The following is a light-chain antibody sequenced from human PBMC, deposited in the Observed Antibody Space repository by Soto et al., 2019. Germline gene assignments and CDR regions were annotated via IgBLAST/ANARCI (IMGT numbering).Light chain of an antibody. CDR2: ETS. J-gene: IGKJ1*01. Sequence: EIVMTQSPATLSVSPGERATLSCRASQSISSNLAWYQHKPGQAPRLLIYETSTRATGIPARFSGRGSGTEFTLTISGLQSEDYAVYYCQQYNNWPPWTFGQETKVDIK. V-gene: IGKV3-15*01. CDR3: QQYNNWPPWT. CDR1: QSISSN.